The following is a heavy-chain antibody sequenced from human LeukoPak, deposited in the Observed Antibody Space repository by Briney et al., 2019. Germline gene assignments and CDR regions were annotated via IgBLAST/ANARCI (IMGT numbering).Heavy chain of an antibody. CDR2: IYHSGST. Sequence: QTLSLTCTVSGGSISSGGYYWSWIRQPPGKGLEWIGYIYHSGSTYYNPSLKSRVTISVDRSKNQFSLKLSSVTAADTAVYYCARVPRGSYYVDYWGQGTLVTVSS. CDR1: GGSISSGGYY. D-gene: IGHD1-26*01. J-gene: IGHJ4*02. V-gene: IGHV4-30-2*01. CDR3: ARVPRGSYYVDY.